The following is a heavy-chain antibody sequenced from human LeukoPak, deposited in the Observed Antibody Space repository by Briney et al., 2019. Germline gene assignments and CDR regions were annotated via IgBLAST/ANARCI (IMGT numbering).Heavy chain of an antibody. CDR2: ISYTGTS. V-gene: IGHV4-59*01. Sequence: SETLSLTCTVSGGSISTYYWSWIRQPPGKGLEGIGYISYTGTSNYNPSPKSRVTISVDTSKNQFSLKLSSVTAADTAVYYCARVGDWNDLVYWGQGTLVTVSS. CDR3: ARVGDWNDLVY. J-gene: IGHJ4*02. D-gene: IGHD1-1*01. CDR1: GGSISTYY.